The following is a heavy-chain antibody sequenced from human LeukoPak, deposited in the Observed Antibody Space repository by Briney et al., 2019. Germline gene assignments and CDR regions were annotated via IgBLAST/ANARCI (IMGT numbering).Heavy chain of an antibody. D-gene: IGHD6-13*01. CDR2: ISTSGST. J-gene: IGHJ4*02. Sequence: PSETLSLTCTVSGDSISSYYWSWIRQPAGKGLEWIGRISTSGSTNYNPSLKSRVTMSVDTSKSQFSLKLSSVTAADTAVYYCARDGGYSGHDYWGQGTLVTVSS. CDR3: ARDGGYSGHDY. CDR1: GDSISSYY. V-gene: IGHV4-4*07.